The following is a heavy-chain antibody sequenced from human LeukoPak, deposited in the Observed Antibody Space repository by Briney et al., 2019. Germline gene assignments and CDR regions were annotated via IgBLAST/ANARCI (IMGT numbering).Heavy chain of an antibody. Sequence: GGSLRLSCAASGFTFSSYAMSWVRQAPGKGLEWISHIRGSGTTDYADSVKGRFTISRDNAKNSLYLQLSSLRAEDTAVYYCARDYDYGFDNWGQGTLVTVSS. V-gene: IGHV3-69-1*01. D-gene: IGHD4-17*01. CDR1: GFTFSSYA. CDR2: IRGSGTT. CDR3: ARDYDYGFDN. J-gene: IGHJ4*02.